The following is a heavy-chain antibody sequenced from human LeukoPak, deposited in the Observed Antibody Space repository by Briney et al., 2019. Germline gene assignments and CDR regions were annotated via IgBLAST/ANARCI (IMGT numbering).Heavy chain of an antibody. CDR3: ARVLRYFDWSGYYYYYYMDV. D-gene: IGHD3-9*01. CDR1: GFTLSSHS. Sequence: SGGSLRLSCAASGFTLSSHSMNWVRQAPGKGLEWVSSISSSSSYIYYADSVKGRFTISRDNAKNSLYLQMNSLRAEDTAVYYCARVLRYFDWSGYYYYYYMDVWGKGTTVTISS. CDR2: ISSSSSYI. V-gene: IGHV3-21*01. J-gene: IGHJ6*03.